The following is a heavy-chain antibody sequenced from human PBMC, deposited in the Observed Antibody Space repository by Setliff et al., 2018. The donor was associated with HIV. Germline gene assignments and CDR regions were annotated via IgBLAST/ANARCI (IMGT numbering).Heavy chain of an antibody. Sequence: SETLSLTCAVSGGSFSSYYWSWIRQPPGKGLEWIGEINNSGSTNYNPSLKSRVTISVDNAKNSLDLQVRGLRVDDTAVYYCARGYSRSWRYFECSDFWGQGTLVTVSS. J-gene: IGHJ4*02. V-gene: IGHV4-34*01. CDR3: ARGYSRSWRYFECSDF. CDR2: INNSGST. CDR1: GGSFSSYY. D-gene: IGHD6-13*01.